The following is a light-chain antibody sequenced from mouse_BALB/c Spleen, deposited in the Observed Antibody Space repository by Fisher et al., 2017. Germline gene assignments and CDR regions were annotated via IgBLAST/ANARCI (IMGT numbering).Light chain of an antibody. V-gene: IGKV4-80*01. CDR3: QQWSSYPLT. J-gene: IGKJ5*01. CDR2: STS. CDR1: SSVSY. Sequence: IVMTQSTAIMSASLGEEITLTCSASSSVSYMHWYQQKSGTSPKLLIYSTSNLASGVPSRFSGSGSGTFYSLTISRMEAEDAATYYCQQWSSYPLTFGAGTKLELK.